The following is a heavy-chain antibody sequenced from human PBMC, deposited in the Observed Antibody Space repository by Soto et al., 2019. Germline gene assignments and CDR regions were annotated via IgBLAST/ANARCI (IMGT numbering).Heavy chain of an antibody. CDR1: GYTFTSYG. J-gene: IGHJ5*02. CDR2: ISAYNGNT. CDR3: ARLRRANCSGGSCYPIPPANWFDP. D-gene: IGHD2-15*01. Sequence: QVQLVQSGAEVKKPGASVKVSCKASGYTFTSYGISWVRQAPGQGLEWMGWISAYNGNTNYAQKLQGRVTMTTDTTTSTAYMELRSLRSDDTAVYYCARLRRANCSGGSCYPIPPANWFDPWGQGTLVTVSS. V-gene: IGHV1-18*01.